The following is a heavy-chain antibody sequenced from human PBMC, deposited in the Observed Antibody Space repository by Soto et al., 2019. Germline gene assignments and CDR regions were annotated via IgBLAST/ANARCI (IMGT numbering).Heavy chain of an antibody. CDR1: GISFSTFA. V-gene: IGHV3-23*05. CDR3: AKAMIAFGGVLDAFDV. Sequence: EVQLLESGGGLVQPGGSLRLSCAASGISFSTFAMSWVRQAPGKGLEWVSAIDGTVNTTHYADSVKGRFTLSKDKATNMLYLQMNSLRAEDTAVYYCAKAMIAFGGVLDAFDVWGQGTMVTVSP. D-gene: IGHD3-16*01. CDR2: IDGTVNTT. J-gene: IGHJ3*01.